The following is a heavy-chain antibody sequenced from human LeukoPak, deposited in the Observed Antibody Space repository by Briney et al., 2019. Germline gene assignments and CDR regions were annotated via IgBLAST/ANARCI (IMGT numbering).Heavy chain of an antibody. CDR3: ARDCAAMSTIRDFGS. V-gene: IGHV1-18*01. Sequence: ASVNVSCKASGYTFANFGINWVRQAPGQGLEWMGWISAYNVNTNYTQKFQGRVTLTTDTSTGTAYMELRSLRSDDTAVYYCARDCAAMSTIRDFGSWGQGTLVTVSS. CDR1: GYTFANFG. CDR2: ISAYNVNT. J-gene: IGHJ4*02. D-gene: IGHD5-24*01.